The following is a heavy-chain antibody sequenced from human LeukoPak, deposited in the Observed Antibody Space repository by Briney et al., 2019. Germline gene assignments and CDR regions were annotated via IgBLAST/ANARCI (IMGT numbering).Heavy chain of an antibody. D-gene: IGHD3-16*01. J-gene: IGHJ5*02. CDR1: GFTFSSYG. V-gene: IGHV3-23*01. CDR3: AKEGGA. CDR2: IGGRGGST. Sequence: GGSLRLSCAASGFTFSSYGMHWVRQAPGKGLEWVSAIGGRGGSTYYADSVKGRFTITRDNSKNTLYMQMDSLRAEDTAVYYCAKEGGAWGQGTLVTVSS.